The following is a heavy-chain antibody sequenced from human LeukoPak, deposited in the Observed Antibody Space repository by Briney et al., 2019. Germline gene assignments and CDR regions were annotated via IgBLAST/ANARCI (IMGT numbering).Heavy chain of an antibody. V-gene: IGHV4-4*07. CDR2: IYTSGST. J-gene: IGHJ5*02. D-gene: IGHD3-16*01. CDR3: ARVWGFLGDYGTDWFDP. CDR1: GGSLSSYY. Sequence: SETLSLTCTVSGGSLSSYYWSWIRQPAGKGLEWIGRIYTSGSTNYNPSLKSRVTMSVDTPKNQFSLKLSSVTAADTAVYYCARVWGFLGDYGTDWFDPWGQGTLVTVSS.